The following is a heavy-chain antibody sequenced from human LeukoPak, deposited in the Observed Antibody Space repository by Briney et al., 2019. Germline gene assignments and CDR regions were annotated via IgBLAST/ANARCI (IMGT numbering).Heavy chain of an antibody. Sequence: GGSLRLSCAVSGRSVSNNYMNWVRQAPGKGLEWVSLIYSRGGTSYADSVKGRFTISRDSSKNTLFLQMNSLRVEDTAVYYCARDPPGIAASGTYYWGQGTLVTVSS. D-gene: IGHD6-13*01. CDR3: ARDPPGIAASGTYY. V-gene: IGHV3-53*01. CDR2: IYSRGGT. J-gene: IGHJ4*02. CDR1: GRSVSNNY.